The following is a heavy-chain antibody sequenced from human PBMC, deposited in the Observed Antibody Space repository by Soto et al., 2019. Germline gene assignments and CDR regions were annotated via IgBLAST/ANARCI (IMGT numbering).Heavy chain of an antibody. V-gene: IGHV1-69*13. Sequence: SVNVYCKASGSTFSSYAISWVRQAPGQGLEWMGGIIPIFGTANYAQKFQGRVTITADESTSTAYMELSSLRSEDTAVYYCARWFRGDYYGMEVWCPATRFTVSS. CDR2: IIPIFGTA. CDR1: GSTFSSYA. J-gene: IGHJ6*02. CDR3: ARWFRGDYYGMEV. D-gene: IGHD3-10*01.